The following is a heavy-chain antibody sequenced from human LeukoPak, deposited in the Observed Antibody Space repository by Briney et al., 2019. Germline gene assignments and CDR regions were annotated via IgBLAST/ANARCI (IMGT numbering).Heavy chain of an antibody. J-gene: IGHJ3*02. Sequence: PGASVKVSCKTSGYTFTTYAIHWVRQAPGQRLEWMGLINADDGNTRYSQRFQGRVTITRDTSANTAYMELSSLRFEDTAVYYCATFARRSSLQHNAFDIWGQGTMVTVSS. CDR2: INADDGNT. V-gene: IGHV1-3*01. D-gene: IGHD2-15*01. CDR3: ATFARRSSLQHNAFDI. CDR1: GYTFTTYA.